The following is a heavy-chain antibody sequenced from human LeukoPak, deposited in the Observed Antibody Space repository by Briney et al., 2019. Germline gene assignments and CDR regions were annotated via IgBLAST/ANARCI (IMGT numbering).Heavy chain of an antibody. V-gene: IGHV3-23*01. J-gene: IGHJ4*02. CDR2: IGGSGDNT. Sequence: GRSLRLSCAASGFTFSSYAMSWVRQAPGKGLEWVSGIGGSGDNTYYVDSVKGRFTVSRDNSKNTLYLQMNGLRAEDTAVYYCVKGREYYDSSGYIYFDYWGQGTLVTVSS. CDR1: GFTFSSYA. CDR3: VKGREYYDSSGYIYFDY. D-gene: IGHD3-22*01.